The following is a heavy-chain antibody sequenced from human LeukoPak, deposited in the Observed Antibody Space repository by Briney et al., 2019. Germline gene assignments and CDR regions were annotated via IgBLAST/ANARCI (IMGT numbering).Heavy chain of an antibody. Sequence: SGPTLVNPTQTLTLTCTFSGFSLSTSGMCVSWIRQPPGKALEWLARIDWDDDKYYSTSLKTRLTISKDTSKNQVVLTMTNMDPVDTATYYCARITVTTLGNYYYYYMDVWGKGTTVTVSS. J-gene: IGHJ6*03. CDR1: GFSLSTSGMC. CDR3: ARITVTTLGNYYYYYMDV. CDR2: IDWDDDK. D-gene: IGHD4-11*01. V-gene: IGHV2-70*11.